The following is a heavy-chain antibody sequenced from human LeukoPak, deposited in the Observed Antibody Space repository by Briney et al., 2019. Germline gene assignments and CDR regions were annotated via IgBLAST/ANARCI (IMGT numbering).Heavy chain of an antibody. D-gene: IGHD5-12*01. J-gene: IGHJ4*02. CDR1: GFIFSNCW. Sequence: PGGSLRLSCTASGFIFSNCWMAWVRQAPGKGLEWVANIKQDGSDEYCVDSVKGRFTISRDNAKNSLYPQMNSLRAEDTAVYYCARHRYHSLDYWGQGTLVTVPS. CDR3: ARHRYHSLDY. CDR2: IKQDGSDE. V-gene: IGHV3-7*01.